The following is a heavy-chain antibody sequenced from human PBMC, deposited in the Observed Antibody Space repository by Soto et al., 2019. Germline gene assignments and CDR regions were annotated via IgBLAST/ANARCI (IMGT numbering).Heavy chain of an antibody. V-gene: IGHV4-30-4*01. Sequence: QVQLQESGPGLVKPSQTLSLTCTVSGGSISSGDYYWSWIRQPPGKGLEWIGYIYYSGSTYYNPSLQSRVTISVDTSKNQFSLKLSSVTAADTAVYYCARTTILGRDAFDIWGQGTMVTVSS. D-gene: IGHD4-17*01. J-gene: IGHJ3*02. CDR2: IYYSGST. CDR3: ARTTILGRDAFDI. CDR1: GGSISSGDYY.